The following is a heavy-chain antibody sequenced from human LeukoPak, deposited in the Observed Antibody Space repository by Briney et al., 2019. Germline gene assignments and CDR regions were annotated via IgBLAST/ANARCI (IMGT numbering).Heavy chain of an antibody. CDR1: GFTFSSYA. V-gene: IGHV3-7*01. J-gene: IGHJ4*02. CDR3: ARDASGSFYDY. CDR2: INRDGSDK. Sequence: GVLRLSCAASGFTFSSYAMHWVRQAPGKGLEWVANINRDGSDKYYVDSVKGRFTISRDNAKNSLYLQMDSLRAEDTAMYYCARDASGSFYDYWGQGTLVTVSS. D-gene: IGHD1-26*01.